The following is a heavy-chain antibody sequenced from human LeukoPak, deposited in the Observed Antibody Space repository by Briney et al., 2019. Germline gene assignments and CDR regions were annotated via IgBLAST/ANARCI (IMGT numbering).Heavy chain of an antibody. V-gene: IGHV4-34*01. CDR3: ARTPVLRYFDRARPRSAFDI. Sequence: NSSETLSLTCAVYGGSFGGYYWSWIRQPPGKGLEWIGEINHSGSTNYNPSLKSRVTISVDRSKNQFSLKLSSVTAADTAVYYCARTPVLRYFDRARPRSAFDIWGQGTMVTVSS. D-gene: IGHD3-9*01. CDR1: GGSFGGYY. CDR2: INHSGST. J-gene: IGHJ3*02.